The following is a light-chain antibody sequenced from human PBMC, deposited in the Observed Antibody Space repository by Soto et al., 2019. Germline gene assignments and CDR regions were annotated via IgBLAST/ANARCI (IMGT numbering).Light chain of an antibody. CDR1: QNINNY. J-gene: IGKJ5*01. CDR3: QQYENLPT. CDR2: DAS. Sequence: DIQMTQSPSSLSASVGDRVTITCKSSQNINNYLCWYQQKPGRAPQLLIYDASNLEAGVPSRFRGSGSGTDFTFTISLLQPEDIATYYCQQYENLPTFGQGTRLEI. V-gene: IGKV1-33*01.